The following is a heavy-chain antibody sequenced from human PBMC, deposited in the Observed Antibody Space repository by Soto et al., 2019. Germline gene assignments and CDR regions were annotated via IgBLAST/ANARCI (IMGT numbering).Heavy chain of an antibody. D-gene: IGHD1-7*01. CDR2: SSATGAGT. CDR3: AKDRRAGGNYGFYSDF. Sequence: GGSLRLSCPATGFTFSTCAMNWVRQAPGKGLEWVSFSSATGAGTYYADSVKGRFTISRDNSKNTLYLQMTSLRADDTAVYYCAKDRRAGGNYGFYSDFWGQGALVTVSS. V-gene: IGHV3-23*01. J-gene: IGHJ4*02. CDR1: GFTFSTCA.